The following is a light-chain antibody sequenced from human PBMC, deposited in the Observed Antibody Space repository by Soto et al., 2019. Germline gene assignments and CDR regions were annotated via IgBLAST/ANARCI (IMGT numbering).Light chain of an antibody. J-gene: IGKJ3*01. Sequence: DVVMTQSPLSLPVTLGQPASISCRSSQSLVSSDGNTYLNWFHQRPGQSPRRLIYKVSNRHSGVPDRFSGSGSGTEFTLTISRVEAEDAGVYYCMQAAQWPRTFGPGTKVDIK. CDR3: MQAAQWPRT. CDR2: KVS. V-gene: IGKV2-30*01. CDR1: QSLVSSDGNTY.